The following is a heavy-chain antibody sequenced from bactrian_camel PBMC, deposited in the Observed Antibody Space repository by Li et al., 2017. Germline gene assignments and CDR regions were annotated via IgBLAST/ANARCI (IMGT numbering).Heavy chain of an antibody. CDR2: IYTGSGNT. CDR3: AARGPYCYTKLSVADFTY. J-gene: IGHJ6*01. Sequence: HVQLVESGGGSAQAGESLTLSCEYDLFNLGRSCMAWFRQAPGKEREGVARIYTGSGNTYYADSVKGRFTISQDNAKNTVYLQMNCLKPEDTAMYYCAARGPYCYTKLSVADFTYWGQGTQVTVS. V-gene: IGHV3S1*01. CDR1: LFNLGRSC. D-gene: IGHD2*01.